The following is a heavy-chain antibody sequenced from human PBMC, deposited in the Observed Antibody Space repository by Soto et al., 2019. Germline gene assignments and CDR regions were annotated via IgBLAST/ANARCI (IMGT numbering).Heavy chain of an antibody. CDR3: ARLSYTAMDDYGMDV. V-gene: IGHV4-39*01. CDR1: GGSINSSSYF. D-gene: IGHD5-18*01. Sequence: SETLSLTCTVSGGSINSSSYFWGWIRQPPGKGLEWIGSIYYSGSTYYNPSLKSRVTISVDTSKNQFSLKLSSVTAADTAVYYCARLSYTAMDDYGMDVWGQGTTVTVSS. CDR2: IYYSGST. J-gene: IGHJ6*02.